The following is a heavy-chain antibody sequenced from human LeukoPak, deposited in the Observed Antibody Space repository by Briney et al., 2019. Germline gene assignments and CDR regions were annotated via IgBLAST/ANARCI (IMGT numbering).Heavy chain of an antibody. CDR2: IHYDGNNYK. CDR3: ARVDDNYFDY. D-gene: IGHD3-9*01. V-gene: IGHV3-30*02. Sequence: PGGSLRLSCAASGFTFSNYGMHWVRQAPGKGLEWVTFIHYDGNNYKDYADSVKGRFTVSRDSSKNTLYLQMDSLRAEDTAVYYCARVDDNYFDYWGQGTLVTVSS. CDR1: GFTFSNYG. J-gene: IGHJ4*02.